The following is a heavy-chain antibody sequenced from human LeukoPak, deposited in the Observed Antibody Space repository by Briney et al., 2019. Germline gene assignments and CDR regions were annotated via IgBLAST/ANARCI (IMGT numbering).Heavy chain of an antibody. CDR1: GFTVSSKY. Sequence: PGGSLRLSCAASGFTVSSKYMSWVRQAPGRGLEWVSLIYSDGTTYYADSVKGRFTISRDNSKNTLNLQMNSLRAEDTAVYYCARDYDILTGSAFDIWGQGTTVTVSS. CDR2: IYSDGTT. J-gene: IGHJ3*02. CDR3: ARDYDILTGSAFDI. D-gene: IGHD3-9*01. V-gene: IGHV3-66*01.